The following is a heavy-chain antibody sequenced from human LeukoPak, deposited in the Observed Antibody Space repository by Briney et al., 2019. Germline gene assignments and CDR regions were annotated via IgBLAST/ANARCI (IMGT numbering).Heavy chain of an antibody. D-gene: IGHD6-13*01. Sequence: NASETLSLTCTVSGGSISSYYWSWIRQPPGKGLEWIGYIYYSGSTNYNPSLKSRVTISVDTSKNQFSLKLSSVTAADTAVYYCARLGGQQLVPYYFDYWGQGTLVTVSS. CDR2: IYYSGST. CDR1: GGSISSYY. J-gene: IGHJ4*02. V-gene: IGHV4-59*01. CDR3: ARLGGQQLVPYYFDY.